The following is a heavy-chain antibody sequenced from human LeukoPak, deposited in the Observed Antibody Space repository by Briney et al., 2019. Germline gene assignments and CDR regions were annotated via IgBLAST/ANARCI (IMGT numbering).Heavy chain of an antibody. CDR1: GYGFTNYW. J-gene: IGHJ4*02. CDR3: ARRVDSYWFFDY. CDR2: IYPGDSDT. Sequence: GESLKISCKGSGYGFTNYWIGWVRQMPGKGLEWMGIIYPGDSDTRYIPSFQGQVTISADKSINTAYLQWTSLKASDTAMYYCARRVDSYWFFDYWGQGTLVTVSS. V-gene: IGHV5-51*01. D-gene: IGHD1-26*01.